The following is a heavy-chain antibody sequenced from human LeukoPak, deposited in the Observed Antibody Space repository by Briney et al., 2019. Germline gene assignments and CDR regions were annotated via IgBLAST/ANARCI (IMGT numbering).Heavy chain of an antibody. V-gene: IGHV1-8*03. J-gene: IGHJ4*02. CDR1: GGTFSSYA. CDR2: MNPNSGNT. D-gene: IGHD3-3*01. Sequence: SVKVSCKASGGTFSSYAINWVRQATGQGLEWMGWMNPNSGNTGYAQKFQGRVTITRNTSISTAYMELSSLRSEDTAVYYCARAQTYDFWSGYKNNFDYWGQGTLVTVSS. CDR3: ARAQTYDFWSGYKNNFDY.